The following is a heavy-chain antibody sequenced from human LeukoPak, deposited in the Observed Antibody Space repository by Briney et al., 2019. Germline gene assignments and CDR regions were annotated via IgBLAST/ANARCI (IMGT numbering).Heavy chain of an antibody. J-gene: IGHJ6*02. D-gene: IGHD6-19*01. CDR1: GGSISSYY. CDR3: ARDQGDSSGWYGPKYGMDV. V-gene: IGHV4-59*01. CDR2: IYYSGST. Sequence: SETLSLTCTVSGGSISSYYWSWIRQPPGKGLEWIGYIYYSGSTNYNPSLKSRVTISVDTSKNQFSLKLSSVTAAGTAVYYCARDQGDSSGWYGPKYGMDVWGQGTTVTVSS.